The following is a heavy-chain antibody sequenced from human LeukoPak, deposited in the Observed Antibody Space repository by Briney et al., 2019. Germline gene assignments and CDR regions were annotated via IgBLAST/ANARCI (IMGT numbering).Heavy chain of an antibody. CDR3: AKKQFQLLSSFDY. V-gene: IGHV3-23*01. CDR2: ISGSTPST. CDR1: GFTFRNHP. D-gene: IGHD2-2*01. J-gene: IGHJ4*02. Sequence: GGSLRLSCAASGFTFRNHPMSWVRQAPGKGLEWVSVISGSTPSTYYADSVKGRFTISRDNSKNTVYLQMNSLRADDTAIYYCAKKQFQLLSSFDYWGQGTLVTVSS.